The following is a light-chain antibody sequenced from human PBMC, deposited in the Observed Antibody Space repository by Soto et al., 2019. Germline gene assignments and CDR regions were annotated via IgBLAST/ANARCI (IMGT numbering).Light chain of an antibody. CDR1: SSDVGAYNY. Sequence: QSALTQPPSASGSPGQSVTISCTGTSSDVGAYNYVSWYQQHPGKAPKLMIYEVSKRPSGVPDRFSGSKSANTASLTVSGLQAEDEADYYCSSYAGSNNYVFGTGTTVTVL. CDR2: EVS. V-gene: IGLV2-8*01. CDR3: SSYAGSNNYV. J-gene: IGLJ1*01.